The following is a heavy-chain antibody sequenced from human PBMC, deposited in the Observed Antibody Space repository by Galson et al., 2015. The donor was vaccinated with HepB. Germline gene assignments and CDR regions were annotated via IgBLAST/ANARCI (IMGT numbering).Heavy chain of an antibody. D-gene: IGHD3-16*01. J-gene: IGHJ5*02. V-gene: IGHV1-8*01. CDR3: ARVIPFTVNWYDP. CDR1: GGTFSSYD. CDR2: MNPNSGNT. Sequence: SVKVSCKASGGTFSSYDINWVRQATGQGLEWMGWMNPNSGNTGYAQKFQGRVTMTRNTSISTAYMELSSLRSEDTAVYYCARVIPFTVNWYDPWGQGTLVTVSS.